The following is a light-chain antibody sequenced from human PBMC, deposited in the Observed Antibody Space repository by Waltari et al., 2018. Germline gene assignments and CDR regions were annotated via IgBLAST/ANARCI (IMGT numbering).Light chain of an antibody. CDR2: AAS. J-gene: IGKJ1*01. Sequence: DIQMTQSPSSLSASVGDRVTITCRASQTISRYLNWYQQKPGKAPTLLIYAASSLQSGVPSRFSGSGSGRDFTLIITSLQPEDLATYYCQESYSFTRTFGQGTKVEIK. V-gene: IGKV1-39*01. CDR1: QTISRY. CDR3: QESYSFTRT.